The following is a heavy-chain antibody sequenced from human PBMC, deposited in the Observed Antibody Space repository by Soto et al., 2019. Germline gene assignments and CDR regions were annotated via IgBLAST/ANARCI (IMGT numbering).Heavy chain of an antibody. D-gene: IGHD4-17*01. CDR3: ARILRDYPFYYYYMDV. Sequence: QLQLQESGPGLVKPSETLSLTCTVSGGSISSSSYFWGWIHQPPGKGLEWIGNIYYSGTTYYNPSLKSRVTISVDTSKNQFSLKVSSVTAADTAVYYCARILRDYPFYYYYMDVWGKGTTVIVSS. CDR1: GGSISSSSYF. V-gene: IGHV4-39*01. J-gene: IGHJ6*03. CDR2: IYYSGTT.